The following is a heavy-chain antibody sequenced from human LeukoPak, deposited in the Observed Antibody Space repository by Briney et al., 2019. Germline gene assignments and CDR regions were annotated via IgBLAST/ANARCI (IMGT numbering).Heavy chain of an antibody. CDR3: ARHYGP. CDR1: GGSSSGYY. D-gene: IGHD3-16*01. Sequence: SETLSLTCAVYGGSSSGYYWSWIRQPPGKGLEWIGEINHSGSTNYNPSLKSRVTISVDTSKNQFSLKLSSVTAADTAVYYCARHYGPWGQGTLVTVSS. V-gene: IGHV4-34*01. CDR2: INHSGST. J-gene: IGHJ5*02.